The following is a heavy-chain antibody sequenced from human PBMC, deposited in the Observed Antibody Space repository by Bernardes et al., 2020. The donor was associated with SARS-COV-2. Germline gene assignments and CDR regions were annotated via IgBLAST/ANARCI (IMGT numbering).Heavy chain of an antibody. CDR2: ISTSSSYI. Sequence: ARSLRLSCAASGFTFSSYTMNWVRQAPGKGLEWISSISTSSSYISYSDSVRGRFAISRDNAKNSVSQQMNSLKTEDTAVYYCARVDFSNPYCFDYWGQGTPVTVSS. CDR1: GFTFSSYT. V-gene: IGHV3-21*06. D-gene: IGHD4-4*01. CDR3: ARVDFSNPYCFDY. J-gene: IGHJ4*02.